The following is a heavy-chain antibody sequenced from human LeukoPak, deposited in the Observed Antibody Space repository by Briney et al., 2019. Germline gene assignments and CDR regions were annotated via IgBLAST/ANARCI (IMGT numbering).Heavy chain of an antibody. Sequence: SETLSLTCTVSGGSISSYYWSWIRQPPGKGLEWIGYIYYSGSTNYNPSLKSRVTISVDTSKNQFSLKLSSVTAADTAVYYCATSMTHDAFDIWGQGTMVTVSS. CDR1: GGSISSYY. CDR3: ATSMTHDAFDI. J-gene: IGHJ3*02. V-gene: IGHV4-59*08. CDR2: IYYSGST. D-gene: IGHD2-2*01.